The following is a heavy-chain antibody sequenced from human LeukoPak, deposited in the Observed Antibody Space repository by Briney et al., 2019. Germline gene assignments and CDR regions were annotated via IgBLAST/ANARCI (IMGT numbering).Heavy chain of an antibody. J-gene: IGHJ4*02. CDR1: GYTFTSYY. Sequence: ASVKVSCKASGYTFTSYYMHWVRQSPGQGLEWMGIINPSGGSTSYAQKFQGRVTMTRDMSTSTVYMELSSLRSEDTAVYYCASLGGATTVTTLLGLWAYYFDYWGQGTLVTVSS. D-gene: IGHD4-11*01. V-gene: IGHV1-46*01. CDR3: ASLGGATTVTTLLGLWAYYFDY. CDR2: INPSGGST.